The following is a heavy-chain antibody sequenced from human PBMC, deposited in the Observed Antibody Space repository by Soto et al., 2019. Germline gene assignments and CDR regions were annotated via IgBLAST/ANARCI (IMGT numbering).Heavy chain of an antibody. CDR1: GDSVSSNIVV. D-gene: IGHD2-21*01. J-gene: IGHJ4*02. CDR2: TYYRSQWYT. V-gene: IGHV6-1*01. CDR3: VRLVGNSWFDY. Sequence: SQTLSLTWAISGDSVSSNIVVWNWIRQSPSRGLEWLGRTYYRSQWYTDYAVSVEGRIIINPDTSKNQVSLQVNSVTPEDTAVYYCVRLVGNSWFDYWGQGTLVTVSS.